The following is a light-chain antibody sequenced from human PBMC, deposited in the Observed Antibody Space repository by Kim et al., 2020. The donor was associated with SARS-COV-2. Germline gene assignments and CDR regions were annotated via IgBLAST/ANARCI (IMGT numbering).Light chain of an antibody. V-gene: IGKV3-11*01. CDR3: QQRANWPTVT. CDR2: DAS. J-gene: IGKJ4*01. CDR1: QSVGSY. Sequence: EIVLTQSPATLSLFPGERATLSCRASQSVGSYLAWYQQRPGQAPRLLIYDASNRATGIPARFSGSGSGTDFTLTINSLEPEDFAVYYCQQRANWPTVTFGGGTKVDIK.